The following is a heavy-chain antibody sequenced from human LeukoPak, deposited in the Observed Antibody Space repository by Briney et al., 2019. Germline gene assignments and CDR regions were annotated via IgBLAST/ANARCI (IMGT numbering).Heavy chain of an antibody. Sequence: ASVKVSCKASGYTFTSCYMHWVRQAPGQGLEWMGIINPSGGSTSYAQKFQGRVTITADESTSTAYMELSSLRSEDTAVYYCARIQLRYYYGSGSYYGGFDYRGQGTLVTVSS. CDR2: INPSGGST. J-gene: IGHJ4*02. D-gene: IGHD3-10*01. CDR1: GYTFTSCY. V-gene: IGHV1-46*01. CDR3: ARIQLRYYYGSGSYYGGFDY.